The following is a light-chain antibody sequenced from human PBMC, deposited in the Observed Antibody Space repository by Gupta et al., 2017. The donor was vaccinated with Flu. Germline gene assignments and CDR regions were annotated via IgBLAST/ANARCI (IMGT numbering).Light chain of an antibody. CDR1: QGISTY. Sequence: FLSASVGDRVTITCRASQGISTYLAWYQQKPGKAPELLIYAASTLQRGVPSRFSGSGSGTDFTLTIRSLQPEDSATYYCQQRSNYPLAVTFGGGTKVEVK. CDR3: QQRSNYPLAVT. V-gene: IGKV1-9*01. J-gene: IGKJ4*01. CDR2: AAS.